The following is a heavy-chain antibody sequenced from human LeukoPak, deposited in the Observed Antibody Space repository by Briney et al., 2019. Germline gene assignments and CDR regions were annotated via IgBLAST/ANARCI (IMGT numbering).Heavy chain of an antibody. J-gene: IGHJ3*02. V-gene: IGHV4-34*01. CDR3: ARGSVNYCSSTSCSGAFDI. Sequence: SETLSLTCAVYGGSFSGYYWSWIRQPPGKGLEWIGEINHSGSTNYNPSLKSRVTISVDTSKDQFSLKLSSVTAADTAVYYCARGSVNYCSSTSCSGAFDIWGQGTMVTVSS. D-gene: IGHD2-2*01. CDR2: INHSGST. CDR1: GGSFSGYY.